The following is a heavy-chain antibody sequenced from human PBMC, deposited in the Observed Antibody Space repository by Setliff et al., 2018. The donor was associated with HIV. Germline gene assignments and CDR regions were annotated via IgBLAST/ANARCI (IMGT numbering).Heavy chain of an antibody. CDR1: GGSFSGYY. V-gene: IGHV4-34*01. CDR2: INHRGIA. CDR3: AITLVGVTTEMY. J-gene: IGHJ4*02. D-gene: IGHD2-21*02. Sequence: SETLSLTCAVYGGSFSGYYWTWIRQSPSGLEWIGEINHRGIANSSPSLKSRVTISIDTSKPHYSLKMNSVTAADTAVYYCAITLVGVTTEMYWGQGTLVTVSS.